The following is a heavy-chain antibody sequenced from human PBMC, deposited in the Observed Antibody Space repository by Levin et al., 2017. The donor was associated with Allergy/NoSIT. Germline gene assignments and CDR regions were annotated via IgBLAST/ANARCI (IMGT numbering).Heavy chain of an antibody. CDR3: ARLTIVATTNKYCSGGSCYFVDAFDI. J-gene: IGHJ3*02. CDR1: GYSFTSYW. Sequence: GGSLRLSCKGSGYSFTSYWIGWVRQMPGKGLEWMGIIYPGDSDTRYSPSFQGQVTISADKSISTAYLQWSSLKASDTAMYYCARLTIVATTNKYCSGGSCYFVDAFDIWGQGTMVTVSS. D-gene: IGHD2-15*01. CDR2: IYPGDSDT. V-gene: IGHV5-51*01.